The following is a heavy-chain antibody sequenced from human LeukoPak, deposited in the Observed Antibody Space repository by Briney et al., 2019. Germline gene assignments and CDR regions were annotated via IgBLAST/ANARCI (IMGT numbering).Heavy chain of an antibody. CDR2: IYHSGST. V-gene: IGHV4-38-2*02. CDR1: GYSISSGYY. CDR3: ARDWHLGRYGSGRGAFDI. J-gene: IGHJ3*02. Sequence: PSETLSLTCTVSGYSISSGYYWGWIRQPPGKGLEWIGSIYHSGSTYYNPSLESRVTISVDTSKNQFSLKLSSVTAADTAVYYCARDWHLGRYGSGRGAFDIWGQGTMVTVSS. D-gene: IGHD3-10*01.